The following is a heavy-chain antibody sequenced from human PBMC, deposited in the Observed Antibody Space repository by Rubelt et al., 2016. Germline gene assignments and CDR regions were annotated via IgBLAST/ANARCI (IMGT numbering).Heavy chain of an antibody. Sequence: QLQLQESGPGLVKPSETLSLTCIVSGGSISSSSYYWGWIRQSPGKGLEWIGSIYYSGSTYYNPSLTSRVTISVDTSKNHCARKRSFVTAADSAVCYCARAIVVPAASVRYFDYWGQGTLVTVSS. CDR3: ARAIVVPAASVRYFDY. J-gene: IGHJ4*02. CDR1: GGSISSSSYY. D-gene: IGHD2-2*01. V-gene: IGHV4-39*01. CDR2: IYYSGST.